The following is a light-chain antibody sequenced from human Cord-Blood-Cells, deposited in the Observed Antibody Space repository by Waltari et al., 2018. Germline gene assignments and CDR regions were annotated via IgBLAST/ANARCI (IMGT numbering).Light chain of an antibody. Sequence: QSVLTQPPSASGTPGPRVTIPCSGSSSNIRSNYVYWYQQLPGTAPKLLIYRNNQRPSGVPDRFSGSKSGTSASLAISGLRSEDEADYYCAAWDDSLSGVVFGGGTKLTVL. CDR1: SSNIRSNY. CDR2: RNN. CDR3: AAWDDSLSGVV. J-gene: IGLJ2*01. V-gene: IGLV1-47*01.